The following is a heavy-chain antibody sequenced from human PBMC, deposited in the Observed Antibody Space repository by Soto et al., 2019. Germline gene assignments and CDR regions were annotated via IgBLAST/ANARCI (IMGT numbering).Heavy chain of an antibody. V-gene: IGHV1-2*04. CDR3: ARENYYGSGSAIDY. D-gene: IGHD3-10*01. J-gene: IGHJ4*02. CDR1: GYTFTSYY. CDR2: INPNSGGT. Sequence: ASGKVACNASGYTFTSYYMHWVRQAPGQGLEWMGWINPNSGGTNYAQKFQGWVTMTRDTSISTAYMELSRLRSDDTAVYYCARENYYGSGSAIDYWGQGTLVTVSS.